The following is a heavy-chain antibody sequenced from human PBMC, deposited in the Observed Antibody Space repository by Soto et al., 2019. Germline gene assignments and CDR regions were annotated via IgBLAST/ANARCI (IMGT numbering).Heavy chain of an antibody. CDR1: GYTFSSYA. V-gene: IGHV3-23*01. CDR3: AKDGAPVATNYYYYGMDV. D-gene: IGHD5-12*01. Sequence: GGSLRLSCAASGYTFSSYAMSWVRQAPGKGLEWVSAISGSGGSTYYADSVKGRFTISRDNSKNTLYLQMNSLRAEDTAVYYCAKDGAPVATNYYYYGMDVWGQGTTVTVSS. CDR2: ISGSGGST. J-gene: IGHJ6*02.